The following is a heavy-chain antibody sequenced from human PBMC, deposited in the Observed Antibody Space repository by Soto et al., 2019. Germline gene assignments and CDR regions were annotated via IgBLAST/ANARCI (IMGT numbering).Heavy chain of an antibody. Sequence: QVPLVQSGAEVKKPGASVKVSCKASGYTFTSYGISWVRQAPGQGLERMGWISAYNGNTNYAQKLQGRVTMTPDTSTGRASRELRSLRSDDTAVYYCAGEVDQYYYYGMDVWGQGTTVTVSS. D-gene: IGHD2-2*01. V-gene: IGHV1-18*01. J-gene: IGHJ6*01. CDR1: GYTFTSYG. CDR3: AGEVDQYYYYGMDV. CDR2: ISAYNGNT.